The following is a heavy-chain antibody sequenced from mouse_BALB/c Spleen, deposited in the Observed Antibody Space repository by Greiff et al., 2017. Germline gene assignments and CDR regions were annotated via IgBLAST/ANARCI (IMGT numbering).Heavy chain of an antibody. CDR2: ISYDGSN. CDR3: ARGAGIFAY. Sequence: EESGPGLVKPSQSLSLTCSVTGYSITSGYYWNWIRQFPGNKLEWMGFISYDGSNNYNPSLKNRISITRDTSKNQFFLKLNSVTTEDTATYYCARGAGIFAYWGQGTLVTVSA. J-gene: IGHJ3*01. V-gene: IGHV3-6*02. CDR1: GYSITSGYY. D-gene: IGHD3-3*01.